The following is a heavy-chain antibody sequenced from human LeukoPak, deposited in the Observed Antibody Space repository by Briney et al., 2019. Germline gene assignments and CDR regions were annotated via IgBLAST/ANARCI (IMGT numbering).Heavy chain of an antibody. CDR1: EYTFTDYY. CDR3: AKGHYDGDHPHYDGGSVDS. V-gene: IGHV1-2*02. CDR2: INPKSGGRDT. Sequence: ASVKVSCKALEYTFTDYYIHWVRQAPGQGLEWMGWINPKSGGRDTNYAQKFRGRVTMTTDTSISTAYMELSRPRSDDTAVYFCAKGHYDGDHPHYDGGSVDSWGQGTHITVSS. J-gene: IGHJ4*02. D-gene: IGHD2-21*01.